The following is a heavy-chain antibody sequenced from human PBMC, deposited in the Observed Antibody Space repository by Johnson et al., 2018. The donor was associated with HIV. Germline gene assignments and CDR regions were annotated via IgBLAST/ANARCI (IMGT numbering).Heavy chain of an antibody. CDR3: ARDGWEQRGETVGDGFDI. V-gene: IGHV3-11*04. J-gene: IGHJ3*02. D-gene: IGHD1-26*01. CDR1: GFTFSDYY. CDR2: ISSSGSTI. Sequence: QVQLVESGGRLVKPGGSLRLSCAASGFTFSDYYMSWIRQAPGKGLEWVSYISSSGSTIYYADCVKGRFTISRDNAKNSLSLKMNSLRAEDTAVYYCARDGWEQRGETVGDGFDIWGQGTMVTVSS.